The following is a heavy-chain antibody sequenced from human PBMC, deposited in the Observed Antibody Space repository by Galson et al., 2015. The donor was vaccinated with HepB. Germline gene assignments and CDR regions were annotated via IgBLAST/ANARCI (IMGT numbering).Heavy chain of an antibody. D-gene: IGHD3-16*01. CDR1: GYSFTSYW. CDR2: VNPGDSDT. CDR3: ARQGFGVHGFPGPTFDP. Sequence: QSGAEVKKPGESLKISCKGSGYSFTSYWIGWVRQMPGKGLEWMGIVNPGDSDTKYSPSFQGQVTISADKSINTAYLQWSSLKASDTAMYYCARQGFGVHGFPGPTFDPWGQGTLVTVSS. V-gene: IGHV5-51*01. J-gene: IGHJ5*02.